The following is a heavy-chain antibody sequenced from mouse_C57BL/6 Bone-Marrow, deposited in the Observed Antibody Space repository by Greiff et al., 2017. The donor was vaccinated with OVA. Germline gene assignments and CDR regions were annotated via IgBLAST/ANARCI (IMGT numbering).Heavy chain of an antibody. D-gene: IGHD1-1*01. Sequence: VQLQQPGAELVRPGSSVKLSCKASGYTFTSYWMHWVKQRPIQGLEWIGNIDPSDSETHYNQKFKDKATLTVDKSSSTAYMQLSSLTSEDSAVYYWARYDGSSPWYFDVWGTGTTVTVSS. CDR3: ARYDGSSPWYFDV. CDR2: IDPSDSET. J-gene: IGHJ1*03. V-gene: IGHV1-52*01. CDR1: GYTFTSYW.